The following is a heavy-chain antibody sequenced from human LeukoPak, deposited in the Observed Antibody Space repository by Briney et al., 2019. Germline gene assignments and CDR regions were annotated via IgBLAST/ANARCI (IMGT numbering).Heavy chain of an antibody. D-gene: IGHD1-26*01. J-gene: IGHJ4*02. CDR2: ITRSSSAR. V-gene: IGHV3-48*01. CDR3: ATQWELHPAF. CDR1: GFTFSSYS. Sequence: GGSLRLSCAASGFTFSSYSMTWVRQAPGKGLEWVSYITRSSSARYYADSVKGRFTISRDNAKNSLYLQMNSLRAEDTAVYYCATQWELHPAFWGQGTLVTVSS.